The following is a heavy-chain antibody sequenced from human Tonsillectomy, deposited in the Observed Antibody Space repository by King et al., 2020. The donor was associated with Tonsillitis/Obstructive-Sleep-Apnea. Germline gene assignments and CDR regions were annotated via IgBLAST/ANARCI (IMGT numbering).Heavy chain of an antibody. CDR3: ARDYYDSSGYYMDV. D-gene: IGHD3-22*01. Sequence: QLVQSGAEVKKPGASVKVSCKASGYTFTSYDINWVRQATGQGLEWMGWMNPNSGNTGYAQKFQGRVTMTRNTSISTAYMELSSLRSEDTAVYYWARDYYDSSGYYMDVWGKGTTVTVSS. V-gene: IGHV1-8*01. CDR2: MNPNSGNT. J-gene: IGHJ6*03. CDR1: GYTFTSYD.